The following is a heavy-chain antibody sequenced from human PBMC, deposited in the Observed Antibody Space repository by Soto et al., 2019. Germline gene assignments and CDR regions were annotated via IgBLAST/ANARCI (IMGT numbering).Heavy chain of an antibody. CDR1: RFTFSSYA. J-gene: IGHJ6*02. CDR2: ISHDGSEK. Sequence: QVQLVEAGGGVGQPGKSLRLACAASRFTFSSYAMDWVRQAPGKGLEWVAVISHDGSEKYYGDSVKGRFTISRDNPKNTVYLQMNSLRPEDTAVYYCARAAAYFYHYDSAMDVWGQGTAVTVSS. D-gene: IGHD6-13*01. CDR3: ARAAAYFYHYDSAMDV. V-gene: IGHV3-30-3*01.